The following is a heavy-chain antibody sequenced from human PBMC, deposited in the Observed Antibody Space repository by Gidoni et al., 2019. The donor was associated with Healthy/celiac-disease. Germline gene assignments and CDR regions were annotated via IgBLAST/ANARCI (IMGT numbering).Heavy chain of an antibody. CDR2: ISYDGSNK. V-gene: IGHV3-30-3*01. Sequence: QVQLVESGGGVVQPGRSLRLSCAASGFTFRSYAMHWVRQAPGKGLEWVAVISYDGSNKYYADSVKGRFTISRDNSKNTLYLQMNSLRAEDTAVYYCARDRSIAAAGPWFDPWGQGTLVTVSS. CDR1: GFTFRSYA. J-gene: IGHJ5*02. D-gene: IGHD6-13*01. CDR3: ARDRSIAAAGPWFDP.